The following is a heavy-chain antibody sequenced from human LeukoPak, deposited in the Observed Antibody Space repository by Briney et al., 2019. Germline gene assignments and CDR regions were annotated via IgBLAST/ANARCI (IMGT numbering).Heavy chain of an antibody. CDR1: GGSFSGYY. D-gene: IGHD6-19*01. CDR3: ARTDYSSGWYVDY. Sequence: SETLSLTCAVYGGSFSGYYWSWIRQPPGKGLEWIGEINHSGSTNYNPSLKSRVTISVDTSKNQFSLKLSSVTAADTAVYYCARTDYSSGWYVDYWGQGTLVTVSS. V-gene: IGHV4-34*01. CDR2: INHSGST. J-gene: IGHJ4*02.